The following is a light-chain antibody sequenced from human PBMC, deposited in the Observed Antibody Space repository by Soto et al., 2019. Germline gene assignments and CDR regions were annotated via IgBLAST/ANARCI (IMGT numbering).Light chain of an antibody. CDR3: QSYDSSLSGVV. J-gene: IGLJ2*01. V-gene: IGLV1-40*01. CDR1: SSNIRAGYD. Sequence: QSVLTQPPSVSAAPGQRVTISCTGSSSNIRAGYDVHWYQQLPGTAPKLLIYGNSNRPSGVPDRFSGSKSGTSASLAITGLQAEDEADYYCQSYDSSLSGVVFGGGTKVTVL. CDR2: GNS.